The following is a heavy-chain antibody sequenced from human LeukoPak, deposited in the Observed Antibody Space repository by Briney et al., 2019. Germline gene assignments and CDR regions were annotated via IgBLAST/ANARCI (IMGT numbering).Heavy chain of an antibody. CDR2: ISGSGGST. D-gene: IGHD6-6*01. CDR1: GFTFSSYA. CDR3: VKGSGGSRPYYFDY. Sequence: GGSLRLSCAASGFTFSSYAMSWVRQAPWKGLEWVSAISGSGGSTYYADSVKGRFTISRDNSKNTLYLQMNSLRVEETAVYYCVKGSGGSRPYYFDYWGQGTLVTVSS. V-gene: IGHV3-23*01. J-gene: IGHJ4*02.